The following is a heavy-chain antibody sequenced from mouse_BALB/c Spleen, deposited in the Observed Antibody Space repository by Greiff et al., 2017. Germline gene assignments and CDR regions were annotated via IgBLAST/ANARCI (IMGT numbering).Heavy chain of an antibody. J-gene: IGHJ3*01. D-gene: IGHD1-1*01. CDR3: ARDPSYYYGSSFAY. Sequence: VKLVESGPGLVAPSQSLSITCTVSGFSLTSYGVHWVRQPPGKGLEWLGVIWAGGSTNYNSALMSRLSISKDNSKSQVFLKMNSLQTDDTAMYYCARDPSYYYGSSFAYWGQGTLVTVSA. V-gene: IGHV2-9*02. CDR1: GFSLTSYG. CDR2: IWAGGST.